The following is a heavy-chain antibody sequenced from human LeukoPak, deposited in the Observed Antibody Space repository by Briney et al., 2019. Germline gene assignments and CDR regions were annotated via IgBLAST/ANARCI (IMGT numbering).Heavy chain of an antibody. CDR1: GGSISTGSYC. Sequence: SETLSLTCTVSGGSISTGSYCWSWIRQPAGKGLEWIGYIYYSGSTNYNPSLKSRVTISVDTSKNQFSLKLSSVTAADTAVYYCARERQYYYGSGSYYHIYYYYYMDVWGKGTTVTISS. D-gene: IGHD3-10*01. CDR2: IYYSGST. CDR3: ARERQYYYGSGSYYHIYYYYYMDV. J-gene: IGHJ6*03. V-gene: IGHV4-61*10.